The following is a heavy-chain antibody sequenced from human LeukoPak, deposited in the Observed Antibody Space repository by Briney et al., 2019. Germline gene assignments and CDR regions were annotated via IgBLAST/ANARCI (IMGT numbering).Heavy chain of an antibody. CDR2: ISSSGSTI. CDR1: GFTFSDYY. CDR3: ARDRTPVPLCMDV. D-gene: IGHD2-2*01. Sequence: PGGSLRLSCAASGFTFSDYYMSWIRQAPGKGLEWVSYISSSGSTIYYADSVKGRFTISRDNAKNSLYLQMNSLRAEGTAVYCCARDRTPVPLCMDVWGQGTTVTVSS. J-gene: IGHJ6*02. V-gene: IGHV3-11*01.